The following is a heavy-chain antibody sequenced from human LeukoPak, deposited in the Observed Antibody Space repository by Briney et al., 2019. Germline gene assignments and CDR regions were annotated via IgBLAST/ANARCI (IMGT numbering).Heavy chain of an antibody. Sequence: PGGSLRLSCAASGFTVSNNYMSWVRQAPGKGLEWVSVIYSGGSTYYADSVKGRFTISRDNSKNTLYLQMNSLRAEDTAVYYCARDRSLSTMVRGVINWYFDLWGRGTLVTVSS. CDR3: ARDRSLSTMVRGVINWYFDL. D-gene: IGHD3-10*01. CDR1: GFTVSNNY. J-gene: IGHJ2*01. V-gene: IGHV3-53*01. CDR2: IYSGGST.